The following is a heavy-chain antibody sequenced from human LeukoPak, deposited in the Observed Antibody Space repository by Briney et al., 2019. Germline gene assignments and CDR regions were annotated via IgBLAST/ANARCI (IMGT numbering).Heavy chain of an antibody. V-gene: IGHV1-46*01. CDR3: ARENDYSNYVT. J-gene: IGHJ5*02. Sequence: GASVKVSCKASGYTFTSYYMHWVRQAPGQGLEWMGIINPSGGSTSYAQKFQGRVTMTRDTSTSTAYMELSRLRSDDAAVYYCARENDYSNYVTWGQGTLVTVSS. CDR1: GYTFTSYY. CDR2: INPSGGST. D-gene: IGHD4-11*01.